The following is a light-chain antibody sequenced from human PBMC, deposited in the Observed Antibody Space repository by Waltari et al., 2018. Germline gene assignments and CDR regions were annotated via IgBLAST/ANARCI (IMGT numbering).Light chain of an antibody. V-gene: IGLV1-47*01. Sequence: QSVLTQPPSASGTPGQRAAISSSGNNSNFGSNSVSWYQQFPKEAPKLLIFRNNQRPLGVPDRFSGSRSGTSASLVISGLRSDDEADYYCASWDDGLSGWVFGGGTRLTVL. CDR2: RNN. CDR1: NSNFGSNS. J-gene: IGLJ3*02. CDR3: ASWDDGLSGWV.